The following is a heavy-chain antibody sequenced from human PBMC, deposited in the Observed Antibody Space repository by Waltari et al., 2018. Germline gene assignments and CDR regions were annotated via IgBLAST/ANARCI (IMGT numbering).Heavy chain of an antibody. CDR1: GGTFSSDG. J-gene: IGHJ4*02. V-gene: IGHV1-69*18. Sequence: QVQLVQSGAEAKKPGSSVKVSCKASGGTFSSDGISWVRQAPGQRLEWMGNIIPFFGSPDYAENCQGRVTITADESTTTTYLELSSLTSEDTAVYYCARIPYYYDKAPLDSWGQGTLVTVSP. CDR3: ARIPYYYDKAPLDS. CDR2: IIPFFGSP. D-gene: IGHD3-16*01.